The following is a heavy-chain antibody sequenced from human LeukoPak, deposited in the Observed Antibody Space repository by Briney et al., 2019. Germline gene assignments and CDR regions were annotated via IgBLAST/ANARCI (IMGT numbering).Heavy chain of an antibody. Sequence: SVKVSCKASGGTFSSYAISWVRQALGQGLEWMGGIIPIFGTANYAQKFQGRVTITADESTSTAYMELSSLRSEDTAVYYCARDQRSYYDFWSGYQWFDPWGQGTLVTVSS. CDR3: ARDQRSYYDFWSGYQWFDP. CDR2: IIPIFGTA. V-gene: IGHV1-69*13. CDR1: GGTFSSYA. J-gene: IGHJ5*02. D-gene: IGHD3-3*01.